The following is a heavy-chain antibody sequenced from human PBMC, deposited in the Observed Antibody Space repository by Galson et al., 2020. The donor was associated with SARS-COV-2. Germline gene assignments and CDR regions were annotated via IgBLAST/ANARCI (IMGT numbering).Heavy chain of an antibody. CDR1: GFTFSSYA. Sequence: GESLKISCAASGFTFSSYAMHWVRQAPGKGLEWVAVISYDGSNKYYADSVKGRFTIPRDNSKNTLYLQMNSLRAEDTAVYYCARGPVYSYGDYWGQGTLVTVSS. CDR2: ISYDGSNK. D-gene: IGHD5-18*01. V-gene: IGHV3-30*04. J-gene: IGHJ4*02. CDR3: ARGPVYSYGDY.